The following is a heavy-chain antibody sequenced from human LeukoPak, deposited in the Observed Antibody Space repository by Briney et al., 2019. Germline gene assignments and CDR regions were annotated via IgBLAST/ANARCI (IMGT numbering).Heavy chain of an antibody. V-gene: IGHV4-61*02. CDR2: IYVSGST. Sequence: PSETLSLTCTVSGGSISSGGYYWSWIRQPAGKGLEWIGRIYVSGSTNYNPSLKSRVTMSEDTSKNQFSLKVTSLTAADTAVYYCAREWCSSTSCYYFDYWGQGTLVTVSS. CDR1: GGSISSGGYY. D-gene: IGHD2-2*01. J-gene: IGHJ4*02. CDR3: AREWCSSTSCYYFDY.